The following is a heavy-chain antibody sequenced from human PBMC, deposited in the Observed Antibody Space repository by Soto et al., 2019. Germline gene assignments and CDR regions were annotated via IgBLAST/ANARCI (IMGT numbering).Heavy chain of an antibody. V-gene: IGHV5-51*01. J-gene: IGHJ4*02. CDR1: GYSFTSYW. Sequence: PGESLKISCKGSGYSFTSYWIGWVRQMPGKGLEWMGIIYPGDSDTRYSPSFQGQVTISADKSISTAYLQWSSLKASDTAMYYCALFISERSRRLVITYAHFDYWGQGTLVTVSS. D-gene: IGHD2-21*01. CDR2: IYPGDSDT. CDR3: ALFISERSRRLVITYAHFDY.